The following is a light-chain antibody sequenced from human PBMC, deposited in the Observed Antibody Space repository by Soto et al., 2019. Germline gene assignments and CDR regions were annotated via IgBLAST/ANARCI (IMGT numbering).Light chain of an antibody. CDR1: QSVSSY. CDR3: QQRSNWLWT. CDR2: DAS. J-gene: IGKJ1*01. V-gene: IGKV3-11*01. Sequence: IVLTQSPATLSLSPGERATLSCRASQSVSSYLAWYQQKPGQAPRLLIYDASNRATGIPARFSGSGSGTDFTLTISSLEPEDFAVYYCQQRSNWLWTFGQGTKVDNK.